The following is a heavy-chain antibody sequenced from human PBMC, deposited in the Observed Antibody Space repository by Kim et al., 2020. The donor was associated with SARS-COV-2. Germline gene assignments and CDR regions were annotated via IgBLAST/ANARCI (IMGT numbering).Heavy chain of an antibody. Sequence: GGSLRLSCAASGFSFNNYGMHWVRQAPGKGLEWVAVIWYDGNNKYYEESVKGRFTISRENSKNTLYLQMDSLRAEDTAVYYCTRGGGGYYYYMDVWGKGTTVTVS. CDR3: TRGGGGYYYYMDV. CDR2: IWYDGNNK. D-gene: IGHD6-25*01. V-gene: IGHV3-33*01. J-gene: IGHJ6*03. CDR1: GFSFNNYG.